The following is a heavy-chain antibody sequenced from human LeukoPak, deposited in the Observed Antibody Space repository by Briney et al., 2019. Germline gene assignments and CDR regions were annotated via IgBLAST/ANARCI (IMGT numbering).Heavy chain of an antibody. CDR1: GFTFSSYA. CDR3: AKDSAYYDSSGYYYSSFDY. D-gene: IGHD3-22*01. V-gene: IGHV3-23*01. J-gene: IGHJ4*02. Sequence: GGSLRLSCAASGFTFSSYAMSWVRQAPGKGLEWVSAISGSGGSTYYADSVKGRFTISRDNSKNTLYLQMNSLRVEDTAVYYCAKDSAYYDSSGYYYSSFDYWGQGTLVTVSS. CDR2: ISGSGGST.